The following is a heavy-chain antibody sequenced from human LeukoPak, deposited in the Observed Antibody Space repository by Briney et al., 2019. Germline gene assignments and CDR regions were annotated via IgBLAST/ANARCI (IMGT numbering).Heavy chain of an antibody. V-gene: IGHV3-74*01. CDR3: GRGMIGAYGSDY. Sequence: PGGSLRLSCAASGFTFSSYAMHWVRQAPGKGLVWVSHINPAGSTAFYADSVKGRFTISRDNAKNTVYLQMSSLGAEDTAVYYCGRGMIGAYGSDYWGQGTLVTVSS. D-gene: IGHD3-10*01. CDR1: GFTFSSYA. CDR2: INPAGSTA. J-gene: IGHJ4*02.